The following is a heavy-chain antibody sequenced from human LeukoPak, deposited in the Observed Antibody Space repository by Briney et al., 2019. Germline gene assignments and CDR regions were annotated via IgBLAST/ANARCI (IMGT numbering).Heavy chain of an antibody. CDR1: GGSISSYY. V-gene: IGHV4-59*01. J-gene: IGHJ4*02. Sequence: SETLSLTCTVSGGSISSYYWSWIRQPPGKGLEWIGYIYYSGSTNYNPSLKSRVIISVDTSKNQFSLKLSSVTAADTAVYYCARDTLSGDILTGYYQGPPDYWGQGTLVTVSS. D-gene: IGHD3-9*01. CDR3: ARDTLSGDILTGYYQGPPDY. CDR2: IYYSGST.